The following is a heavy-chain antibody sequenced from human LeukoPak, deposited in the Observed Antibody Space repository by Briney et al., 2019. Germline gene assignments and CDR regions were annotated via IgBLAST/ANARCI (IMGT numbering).Heavy chain of an antibody. J-gene: IGHJ4*02. CDR1: GFTFSSYA. CDR3: ARDLGKSGWSTFDY. D-gene: IGHD6-19*01. Sequence: GRSLRLSCAASGFTFSSYAMHWVRQAPGKGLEWVSYISSSSNTIYYADSVKGRFTISRDNAKNSLYLQMISLRAEDTAVYYCARDLGKSGWSTFDYWGQGTLVTVSS. V-gene: IGHV3-48*01. CDR2: ISSSSNTI.